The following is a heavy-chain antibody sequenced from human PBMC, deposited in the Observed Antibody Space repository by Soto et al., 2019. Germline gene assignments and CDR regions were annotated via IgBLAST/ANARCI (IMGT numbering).Heavy chain of an antibody. CDR1: GGSFSGYY. Sequence: SETLSLTCAVYGGSFSGYYCSWIRQPPGKGLEWIANMYHDGNTHYNPSLKSRVTMSVDTSKNQFSLKLNSVTAADTAVYYCARESYSGYHSYDYWGRGILVTVSS. V-gene: IGHV4-34*01. CDR3: ARESYSGYHSYDY. J-gene: IGHJ4*02. CDR2: MYHDGNT. D-gene: IGHD5-12*01.